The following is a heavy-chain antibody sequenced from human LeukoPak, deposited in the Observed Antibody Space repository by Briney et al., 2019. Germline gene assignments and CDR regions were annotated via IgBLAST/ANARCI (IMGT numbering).Heavy chain of an antibody. Sequence: GGSLRLSCAASGFTFSHAWMSWVRQAPGKGLEWVGRIKSKVDGGTTDYAAPAKGRFTISRDDSKNTLYLQMNSLKPEDTAVYYCITLSGFSSSLGAAFNIWGQGTMLTVSS. CDR2: IKSKVDGGTT. V-gene: IGHV3-15*01. CDR3: ITLSGFSSSLGAAFNI. CDR1: GFTFSHAW. D-gene: IGHD6-13*01. J-gene: IGHJ3*02.